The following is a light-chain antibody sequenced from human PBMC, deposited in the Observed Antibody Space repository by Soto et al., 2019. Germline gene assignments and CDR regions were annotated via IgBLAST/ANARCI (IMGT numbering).Light chain of an antibody. V-gene: IGLV3-1*01. Sequence: SYELTQPPSVSVSPGQTASITCSGDKLGDKYACWYQQKPGQSPVLVIYQDSKRPSGIPERFSGSNSGNTATLTIRGTQAMDEADSYGQAWDSSTGGVVFGGGTKVTVL. CDR2: QDS. CDR1: KLGDKY. CDR3: QAWDSSTGGVV. J-gene: IGLJ2*01.